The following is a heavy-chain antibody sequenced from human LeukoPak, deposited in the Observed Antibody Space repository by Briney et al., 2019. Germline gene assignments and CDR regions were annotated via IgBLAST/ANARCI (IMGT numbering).Heavy chain of an antibody. CDR2: IYYSGST. V-gene: IGHV4-39*01. D-gene: IGHD5-12*01. Sequence: SETLSLTCTVSGGSISSSSYYWGWIRQPPGKGLEWIGSIYYSGSTYYNPSLKSRVTISVDTSKNQSSLKLSSVTAADTAVYYCARQRDGYNYFFDYWGQGTLVTVSS. CDR3: ARQRDGYNYFFDY. CDR1: GGSISSSSYY. J-gene: IGHJ4*02.